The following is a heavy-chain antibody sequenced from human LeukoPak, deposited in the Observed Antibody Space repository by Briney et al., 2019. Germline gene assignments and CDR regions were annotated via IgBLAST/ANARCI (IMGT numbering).Heavy chain of an antibody. CDR3: ARVSARGYDY. D-gene: IGHD5-18*01. Sequence: GGSLRLSCAASGFMFDTYIMTWVRQAPGKGLEWISYINSINAVYYTDSVQGRFNISRDNAKNSLYLQMNSLRVEDTAMYYCARVSARGYDYWGRGTLVTVSS. J-gene: IGHJ4*02. CDR1: GFMFDTYI. V-gene: IGHV3-48*01. CDR2: INSINAV.